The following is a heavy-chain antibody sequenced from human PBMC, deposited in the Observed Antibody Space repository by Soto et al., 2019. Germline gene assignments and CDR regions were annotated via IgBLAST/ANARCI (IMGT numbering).Heavy chain of an antibody. V-gene: IGHV3-48*02. CDR2: IGGGSKSI. D-gene: IGHD2-2*01. CDR3: VSEYRGGYGM. CDR1: GFTPSRNT. Sequence: GQSRRLSWVASGFTPSRNTLRGGRPAPGKGLEWVSYIGGGSKSIYYAASVKGLFTISRDNAKNSLYLEMNSLRDEDTAFYSCVSEYRGGYGM. J-gene: IGHJ6*01.